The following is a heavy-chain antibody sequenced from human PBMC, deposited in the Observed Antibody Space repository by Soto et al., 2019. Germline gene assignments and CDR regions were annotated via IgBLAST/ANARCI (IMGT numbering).Heavy chain of an antibody. V-gene: IGHV1-18*01. CDR3: ARDYSNGWYGDFDY. CDR1: GYTFTSYG. D-gene: IGHD6-19*01. Sequence: ASVKVSCKASGYTFTSYGISWVRQAPGQGLEWMGWISAYNGHTNYAQKLQGKVTMTTDTSTSTAYMELRSLRSDDTAVYYCARDYSNGWYGDFDYWGQGTLVTVS. CDR2: ISAYNGHT. J-gene: IGHJ4*02.